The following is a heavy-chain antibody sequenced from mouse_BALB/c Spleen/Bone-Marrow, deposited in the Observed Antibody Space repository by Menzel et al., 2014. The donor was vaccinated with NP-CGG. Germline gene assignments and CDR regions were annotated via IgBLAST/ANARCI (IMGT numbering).Heavy chain of an antibody. Sequence: EVQLQQSGAEPVKPGASVKLSCTASGFNIKNTYIHWVKQRPEQGLEWIGRIDPANVNTKYDPKSQGKATITADTSSNTAYLQLSSLTSEDTAVYYCATYYYGSSLFAYWGQGTLVTVSA. CDR2: IDPANVNT. CDR1: GFNIKNTY. V-gene: IGHV14-3*02. J-gene: IGHJ3*01. CDR3: ATYYYGSSLFAY. D-gene: IGHD1-1*01.